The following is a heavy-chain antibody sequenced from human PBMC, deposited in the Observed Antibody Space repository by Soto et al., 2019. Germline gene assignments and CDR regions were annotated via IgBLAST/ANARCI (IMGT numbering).Heavy chain of an antibody. Sequence: SPTRSLPCAISGDGVSRNSGAWNWIRQSPSGGRQWLGRTYYRSKLYSEYAPSVKSRITINPDRAKNQFALQLKSVTPDDPGVYYCARGNWNDDGYYYGMDAWGQGNTVTVSS. J-gene: IGHJ6*02. CDR3: ARGNWNDDGYYYGMDA. V-gene: IGHV6-1*01. D-gene: IGHD1-1*01. CDR2: TYYRSKLYS. CDR1: GDGVSRNSGA.